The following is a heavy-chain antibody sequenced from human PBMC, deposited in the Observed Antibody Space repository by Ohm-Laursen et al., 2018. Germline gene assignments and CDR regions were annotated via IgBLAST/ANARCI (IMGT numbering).Heavy chain of an antibody. Sequence: ASVKVSCKASGYTFTGYYMHWVRQAPGQGLEWMGWINPNSGGTNYAQKFQGRVTMTRDTSISTAYMELSRLRSDDTAVYYCASLGEAVRENLNWFDPWGQGTLVTVSS. V-gene: IGHV1-2*02. CDR3: ASLGEAVRENLNWFDP. CDR1: GYTFTGYY. J-gene: IGHJ5*02. CDR2: INPNSGGT. D-gene: IGHD3-10*01.